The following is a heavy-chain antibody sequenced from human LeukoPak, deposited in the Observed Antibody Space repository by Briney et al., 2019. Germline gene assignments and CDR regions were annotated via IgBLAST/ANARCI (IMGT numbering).Heavy chain of an antibody. CDR1: GFTFSSYA. Sequence: GRSLRLSCAASGFTFSSYAMSWVRQAPGKGLEWVSAISGSGGSTYYADSVKGRFTISRDNSKNTLYLQMNSLRAEDTAVYYCAKMSEWELLYFDYWGQGTLVTVSS. CDR2: ISGSGGST. J-gene: IGHJ4*02. V-gene: IGHV3-23*01. CDR3: AKMSEWELLYFDY. D-gene: IGHD1-26*01.